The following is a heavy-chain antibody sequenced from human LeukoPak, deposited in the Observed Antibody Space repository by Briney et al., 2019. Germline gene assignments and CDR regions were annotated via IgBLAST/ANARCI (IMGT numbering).Heavy chain of an antibody. J-gene: IGHJ4*02. CDR2: ISSSSSYI. CDR1: GFTFSSYS. Sequence: PGGSLRLSCAASGFTFSSYSMNWVRQAPGKGLEWVSSISSSSSYIYYADSVKGRFTISRDNAKNTLYLQMNSLRAEDTAVYYCAKDPLRYYYGSGSLTFDYWGQGTLVTVSS. D-gene: IGHD3-10*01. V-gene: IGHV3-21*01. CDR3: AKDPLRYYYGSGSLTFDY.